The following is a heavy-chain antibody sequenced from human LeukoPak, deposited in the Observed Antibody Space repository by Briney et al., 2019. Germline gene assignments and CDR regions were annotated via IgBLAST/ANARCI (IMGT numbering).Heavy chain of an antibody. CDR3: ACSGPYSNGGVMNDY. D-gene: IGHD6-19*01. V-gene: IGHV3-66*01. Sequence: GGSLRLSCAASGFTVSSKYMSWVRQAPGRGLEWVSVIYSGGGTSYADSVKGRFTISRDTSKNTLYLQMHSLRADDTAVCYCACSGPYSNGGVMNDYWGQGTLVTVSS. J-gene: IGHJ4*02. CDR2: IYSGGGT. CDR1: GFTVSSKY.